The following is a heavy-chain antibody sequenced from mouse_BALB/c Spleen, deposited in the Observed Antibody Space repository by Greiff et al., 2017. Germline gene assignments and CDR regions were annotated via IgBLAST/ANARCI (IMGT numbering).Heavy chain of an antibody. J-gene: IGHJ3*01. Sequence: EVQGVESGGGLVKPGGSLKLSCAASGFTFSSYAMSWVRQTPEKRLEWVASISSGGSTYYPDSVKGRFTISRDNARNILYLQMSSLRSEDTAMYYCARGRMISWFAYWGQGTLVTVSA. CDR3: ARGRMISWFAY. CDR2: ISSGGST. V-gene: IGHV5-6-5*01. D-gene: IGHD2-4*01. CDR1: GFTFSSYA.